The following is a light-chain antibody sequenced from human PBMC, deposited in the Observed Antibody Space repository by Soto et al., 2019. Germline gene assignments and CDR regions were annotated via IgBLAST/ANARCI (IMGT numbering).Light chain of an antibody. CDR3: QRYKSYSEA. CDR1: QTISSW. J-gene: IGKJ1*01. CDR2: KAS. V-gene: IGKV1-5*03. Sequence: DIAMTQSPSTLSGSVGDRVTITCRASQTISSWLAGYQQKPGKAPKLLIYKASTGKSGVPSRLSGSGAGTAFNLTISRLQPDDFATYCCQRYKSYSEAFGQGTKVE.